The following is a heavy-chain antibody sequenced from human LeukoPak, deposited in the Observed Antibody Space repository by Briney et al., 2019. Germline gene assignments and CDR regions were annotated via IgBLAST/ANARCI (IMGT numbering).Heavy chain of an antibody. Sequence: GASVKVSCKASGYTFTSYDINWVRQATGQGLEWMGWMNPNSGNTGYAQKFQGRVTITRNTSISTAYMELSSLRSEDTAVYYRARGRVGASWDDARGRRKYNWFDPWGQGTLVTVSS. CDR1: GYTFTSYD. J-gene: IGHJ5*02. D-gene: IGHD1-26*01. V-gene: IGHV1-8*03. CDR2: MNPNSGNT. CDR3: ARGRVGASWDDARGRRKYNWFDP.